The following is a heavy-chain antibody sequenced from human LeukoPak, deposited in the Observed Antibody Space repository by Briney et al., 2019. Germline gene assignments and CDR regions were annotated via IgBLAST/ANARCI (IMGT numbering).Heavy chain of an antibody. CDR3: ASRPSGDGGY. CDR2: IYSGGAT. Sequence: GGSLRLSCAASGFTFSDYYMSWIRQAPGKGLEWVSVIYSGGATYYADSVKGRFTISRDNSKNTLYLQMNSLRAEDTAVYYCASRPSGDGGYWGQGTLVTVSS. V-gene: IGHV3-53*01. D-gene: IGHD1-26*01. J-gene: IGHJ4*02. CDR1: GFTFSDYY.